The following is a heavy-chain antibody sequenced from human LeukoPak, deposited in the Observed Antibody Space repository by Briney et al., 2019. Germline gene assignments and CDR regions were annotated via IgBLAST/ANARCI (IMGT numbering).Heavy chain of an antibody. CDR3: ARDAHYYDSSGYFDY. J-gene: IGHJ4*02. CDR1: GFTFSSYA. D-gene: IGHD3-22*01. Sequence: GGSLRLSCAASGFTFSSYAMHWVRQAPGKGLEWVAVISYDGSNKYYADSVKGRFTNSRDNSKNTLYLQMNSLRAEDTAVYYCARDAHYYDSSGYFDYWGQGTLVTVSS. V-gene: IGHV3-30-3*01. CDR2: ISYDGSNK.